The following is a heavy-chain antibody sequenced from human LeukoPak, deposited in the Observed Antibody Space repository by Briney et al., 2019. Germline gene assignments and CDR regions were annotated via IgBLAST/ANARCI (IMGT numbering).Heavy chain of an antibody. V-gene: IGHV4-30-2*01. J-gene: IGHJ6*02. CDR3: ARAHDSSGYYYSYYYYGMDV. D-gene: IGHD3-22*01. CDR2: IYHSGST. Sequence: SETLSLTCTVSGGSSSRSYWSWIRQPPGKGLEWIGYIYHSGSTYYNPSLKSRVTISVDRSKNQFSLKLSSVTAADTAVYYCARAHDSSGYYYSYYYYGMDVWGQGTTVTVSS. CDR1: GGSSSRSY.